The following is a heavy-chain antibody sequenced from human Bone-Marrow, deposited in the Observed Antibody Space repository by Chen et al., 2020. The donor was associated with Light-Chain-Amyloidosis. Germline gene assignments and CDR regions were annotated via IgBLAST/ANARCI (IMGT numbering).Heavy chain of an antibody. CDR3: AKDISYDDILPGYPADAFDI. Sequence: EVQLVGSGGGLLQRGGSLRLSCAASGVAFSSYAMSWVRQAPGKGLEWVSTISGSGGSRYYGDSVKGRLTISRDNSKNALFLQMNSLRAEDTAVYYCAKDISYDDILPGYPADAFDIWGQGTMVTVSS. D-gene: IGHD3-9*01. CDR1: GVAFSSYA. CDR2: ISGSGGSR. J-gene: IGHJ3*02. V-gene: IGHV3-23*04.